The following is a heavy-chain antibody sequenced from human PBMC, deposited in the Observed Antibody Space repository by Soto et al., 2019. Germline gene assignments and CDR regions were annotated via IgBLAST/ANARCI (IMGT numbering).Heavy chain of an antibody. CDR1: GFSFGSYA. D-gene: IGHD3-3*01. CDR3: ARWSYLDY. CDR2: ISGSDGKT. J-gene: IGHJ4*02. V-gene: IGHV3-23*01. Sequence: GGSLRLSCAASGFSFGSYALSWVRQAPGKGLEWVSTISGSDGKTFYADAVKGRFCISRDTSQNTLFLQMNSLRADDTAIYYCARWSYLDYWGQGTRVTVSS.